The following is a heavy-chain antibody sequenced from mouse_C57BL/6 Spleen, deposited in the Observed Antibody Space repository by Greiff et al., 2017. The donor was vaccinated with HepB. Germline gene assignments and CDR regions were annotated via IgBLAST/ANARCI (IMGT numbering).Heavy chain of an antibody. CDR3: ARYGITTVVATDYFDY. Sequence: VQLQESGPGLAKPSQTLSLTCSVPGYSITSDYWNWIRKFPGNKLEYMGYISYSGSTYYNPSLKSRISITRDTSKNQYYLQLNSVTTEDTATYYCARYGITTVVATDYFDYWGQGTTLTVSS. D-gene: IGHD1-1*01. J-gene: IGHJ2*01. CDR1: GYSITSDY. V-gene: IGHV3-8*01. CDR2: ISYSGST.